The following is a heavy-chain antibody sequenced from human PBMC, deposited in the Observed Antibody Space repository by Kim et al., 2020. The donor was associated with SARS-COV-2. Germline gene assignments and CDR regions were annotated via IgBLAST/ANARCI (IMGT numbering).Heavy chain of an antibody. CDR2: IYSGGST. CDR3: AIRGYCSSTSCYRGRGAMDV. Sequence: GGSLRLSCAASGFTVSSNYMSWVRQAPGKGLEWVSVIYSGGSTYYADSVKGRFTISRHNSKNTLYLQMNSLRAEDTAVYYCAIRGYCSSTSCYRGRGAMDVWGKGTTVTVSS. D-gene: IGHD2-2*02. CDR1: GFTVSSNY. V-gene: IGHV3-53*01. J-gene: IGHJ6*03.